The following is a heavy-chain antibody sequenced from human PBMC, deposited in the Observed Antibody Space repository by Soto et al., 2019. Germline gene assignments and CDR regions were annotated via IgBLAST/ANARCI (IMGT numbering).Heavy chain of an antibody. V-gene: IGHV1-69*02. Sequence: SVKVSCKASGGTFSSYTISWVRQAPGQGLEWMGRIIPILGIANYAQKFQGRVTNTADKSTSTAYMELSSLRSEDTAVYYCARPAPWDDAFDIWGQGTMVTVSS. D-gene: IGHD1-26*01. J-gene: IGHJ3*02. CDR2: IIPILGIA. CDR3: ARPAPWDDAFDI. CDR1: GGTFSSYT.